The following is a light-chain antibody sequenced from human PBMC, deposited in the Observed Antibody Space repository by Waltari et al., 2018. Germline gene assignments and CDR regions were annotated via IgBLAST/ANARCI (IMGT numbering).Light chain of an antibody. V-gene: IGLV2-11*01. J-gene: IGLJ2*01. CDR1: SSEVGNSYY. Sequence: QSALTQPRSVSGSPGQSVTIPCTGTSSEVGNSYYVSWYQQLPNIAHKLMIYDVSERPSGVPDRFSGSKSGNTASLTISGLLSEDEADYYCCSYAGSYTFVIFGGGTKLTVL. CDR2: DVS. CDR3: CSYAGSYTFVI.